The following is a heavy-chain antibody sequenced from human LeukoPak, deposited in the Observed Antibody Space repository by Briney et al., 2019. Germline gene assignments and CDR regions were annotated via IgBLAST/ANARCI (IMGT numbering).Heavy chain of an antibody. J-gene: IGHJ4*02. Sequence: SETLSLTCAVYGGSFSGYYRSWIRQPPGKGLEWIGEINHSGSTNYNPSLKSRVTISVDTSKNQFSLKLSSVTAADTAVYYCARDYYDSSGTNHNLGYWGQGTLVTVSS. V-gene: IGHV4-34*01. CDR2: INHSGST. CDR3: ARDYYDSSGTNHNLGY. D-gene: IGHD3-22*01. CDR1: GGSFSGYY.